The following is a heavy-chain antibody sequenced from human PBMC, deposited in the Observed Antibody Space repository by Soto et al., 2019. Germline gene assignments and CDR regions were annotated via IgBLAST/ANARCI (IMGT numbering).Heavy chain of an antibody. V-gene: IGHV4-31*03. J-gene: IGHJ4*02. CDR2: IHYSGST. CDR1: GASISSYNY. Sequence: SETLSLTCNVSGASISSYNYWGWFRQHPGKGLEWIGYIHYSGSTYYNPSLKSRVTISLDTSKNQFSLKLSSVTAADTALYYCATTNIQHWSLAYWGQGILVTVSS. CDR3: ATTNIQHWSLAY. D-gene: IGHD1-1*01.